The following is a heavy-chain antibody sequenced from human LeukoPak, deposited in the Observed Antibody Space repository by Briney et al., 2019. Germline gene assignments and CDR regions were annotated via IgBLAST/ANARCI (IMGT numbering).Heavy chain of an antibody. CDR1: GYTFTSYG. V-gene: IGHV1-18*04. Sequence: EASVKVSCKASGYTFTSYGISWVRQAPGQGLEWMGWISAYNGNTNYAQKLQGRVTMITDTSTSTAYMELRSLRSDDTAVYYCARVRLGNNSPYYYGMDVWGKGTTVTVSS. CDR2: ISAYNGNT. D-gene: IGHD1/OR15-1a*01. CDR3: ARVRLGNNSPYYYGMDV. J-gene: IGHJ6*04.